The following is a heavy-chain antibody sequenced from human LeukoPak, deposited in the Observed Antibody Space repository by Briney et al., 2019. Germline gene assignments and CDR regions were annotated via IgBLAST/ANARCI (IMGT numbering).Heavy chain of an antibody. Sequence: SETLSLTCTVSGVSISSSRAYWGWIRQPPGKGLEWIGSIYYSKNTYYNPSLKSRVTISADTSKNQFSLTLGSVSATDTAVYYCVSPRGLSCAYFDYWGQATLVAVSS. J-gene: IGHJ4*02. D-gene: IGHD5-12*01. CDR1: GVSISSSRAY. V-gene: IGHV4-39*01. CDR3: VSPRGLSCAYFDY. CDR2: IYYSKNT.